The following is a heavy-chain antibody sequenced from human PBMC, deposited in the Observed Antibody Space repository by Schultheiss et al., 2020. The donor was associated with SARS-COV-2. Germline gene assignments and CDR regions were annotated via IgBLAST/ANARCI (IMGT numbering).Heavy chain of an antibody. V-gene: IGHV4-34*01. CDR1: GGSFSGYY. J-gene: IGHJ6*02. CDR2: INHSGST. Sequence: ESLKISCAVYGGSFSGYYWSWIRQPPGKGLERIGEINHSGSTNYNPSLKSRVTISVDTSKNQFSLKLSSVTAADTAVYYCARVRYSSSWYRGYYYGMDVWGQGTTVTVSS. CDR3: ARVRYSSSWYRGYYYGMDV. D-gene: IGHD6-13*01.